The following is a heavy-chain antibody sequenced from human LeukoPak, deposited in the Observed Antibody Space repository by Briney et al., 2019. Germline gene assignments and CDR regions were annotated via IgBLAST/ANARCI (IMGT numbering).Heavy chain of an antibody. CDR3: AKKPIVNSAWYYFDY. J-gene: IGHJ4*02. Sequence: SETLSLTCAVYGRSFSGYYWSWIRQPPGKGLEWIGSIYHSGSTYYNPSLKSPVTISVDTSKNQFSLKLSSVTAADTAVYYCAKKPIVNSAWYYFDYWGQGTLVTVSS. V-gene: IGHV4-34*01. D-gene: IGHD3-22*01. CDR2: IYHSGST. CDR1: GRSFSGYY.